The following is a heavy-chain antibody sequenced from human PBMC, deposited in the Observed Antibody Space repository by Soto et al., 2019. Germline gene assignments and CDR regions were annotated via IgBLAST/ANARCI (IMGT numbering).Heavy chain of an antibody. J-gene: IGHJ4*02. D-gene: IGHD3-3*01. CDR3: ARVSTIFGVATNFDY. Sequence: SETMSVTCTVAGGYIISYYWSWIRQTTGKGLEWIGYIYYSGSTNYNPSLKSRVTISVDTSKNQFSLKLSSVTAADTAVYYCARVSTIFGVATNFDYWGQGTLVTVSS. V-gene: IGHV4-59*01. CDR1: GGYIISYY. CDR2: IYYSGST.